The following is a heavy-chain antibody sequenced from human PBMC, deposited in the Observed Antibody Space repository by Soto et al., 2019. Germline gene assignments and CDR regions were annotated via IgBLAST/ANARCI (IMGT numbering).Heavy chain of an antibody. J-gene: IGHJ6*03. CDR2: INHSGST. V-gene: IGHV4-34*01. Sequence: SETLSLTCAVYGGSFSGYYWSWIRQPPGKGLEWIGEINHSGSTNYNPSLKSRVTISVDTSKNQFTLKLSSVTAADTAVYYCAGGLVPPDYYYYYMDVWGKGTTVTVSS. CDR3: AGGLVPPDYYYYYMDV. D-gene: IGHD6-13*01. CDR1: GGSFSGYY.